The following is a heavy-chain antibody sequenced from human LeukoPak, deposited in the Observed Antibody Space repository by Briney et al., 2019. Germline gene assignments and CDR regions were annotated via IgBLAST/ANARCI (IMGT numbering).Heavy chain of an antibody. Sequence: PGGSLGLSCAASGFTFSSYAMSWVRQAPGKGLEWVSAISGSGGSTYYADSVKGRFTISRDNSKNTLYLQMNSLRAEDTAVYYCAKCKVAGYWFDPWGQGTLVTVSS. CDR3: AKCKVAGYWFDP. CDR1: GFTFSSYA. D-gene: IGHD6-19*01. J-gene: IGHJ5*02. CDR2: ISGSGGST. V-gene: IGHV3-23*01.